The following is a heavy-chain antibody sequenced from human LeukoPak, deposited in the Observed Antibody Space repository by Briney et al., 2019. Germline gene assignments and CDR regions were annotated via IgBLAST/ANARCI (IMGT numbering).Heavy chain of an antibody. CDR3: ARAEDTPILVPFDY. J-gene: IGHJ4*02. V-gene: IGHV4-34*01. CDR1: GGSFSGYY. CDR2: INHSGST. D-gene: IGHD2-15*01. Sequence: PSETLSLTCAVYGGSFSGYYWSWIRQPPGKGLEWIGEINHSGSTNYNPSLKSRVTISVDTSKNQFSLKLSSVTAADTAVYYCARAEDTPILVPFDYWGQGTLVTVSS.